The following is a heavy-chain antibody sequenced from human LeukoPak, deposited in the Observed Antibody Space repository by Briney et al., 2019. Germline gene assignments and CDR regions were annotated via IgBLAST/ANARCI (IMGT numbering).Heavy chain of an antibody. CDR1: GGTFSSYA. V-gene: IGHV1-69*13. CDR3: ARVGNPFSTVTFFDY. D-gene: IGHD4-11*01. CDR2: IIPIFGTA. J-gene: IGHJ4*02. Sequence: SVKVSCKASGGTFSSYAISWVRQAPGQGLEWMGGIIPIFGTANYAQKFQGRVTITADESTSTAYMELSSLRSEDTAVCYCARVGNPFSTVTFFDYWGQGTLVTVSS.